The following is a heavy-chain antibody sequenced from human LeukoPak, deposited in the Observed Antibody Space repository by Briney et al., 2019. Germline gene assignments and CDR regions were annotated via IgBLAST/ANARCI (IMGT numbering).Heavy chain of an antibody. CDR1: GYTFTSYY. CDR3: ARDRLPLLRSTAARGPSDY. CDR2: INPSGGST. J-gene: IGHJ4*02. D-gene: IGHD6-6*01. V-gene: IGHV1-46*01. Sequence: ASVKVSCKASGYTFTSYYMHWVRQAPGQGLEWMGIINPSGGSTSYAQKFQGRVTMTRDTSTSTVYMELSSLRSEDTAVYYCARDRLPLLRSTAARGPSDYWGLGTLVTVSS.